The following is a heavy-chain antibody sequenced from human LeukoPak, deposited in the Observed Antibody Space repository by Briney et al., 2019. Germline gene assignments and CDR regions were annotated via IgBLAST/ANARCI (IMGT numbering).Heavy chain of an antibody. J-gene: IGHJ4*02. CDR2: IYYSGST. CDR1: GGSISSYY. D-gene: IGHD4-17*01. V-gene: IGHV4-59*01. CDR3: ARGRDYGDYYFDY. Sequence: SETLSLTCTVSGGSISSYYWSWIRQPPGKGLEWIGYIYYSGSTNYNPSLKSRVTISVDTSKNQFSLKLSSVTVADTAVYYCARGRDYGDYYFDYWGQGTLVTVSS.